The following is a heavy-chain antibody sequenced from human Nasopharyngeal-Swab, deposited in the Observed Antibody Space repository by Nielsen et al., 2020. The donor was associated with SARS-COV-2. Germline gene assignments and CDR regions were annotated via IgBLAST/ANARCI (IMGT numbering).Heavy chain of an antibody. Sequence: SGPPQVKPTHTLTLPCTFSGFSLSTSGMCVSWMRQPPGKALEWLARIDWDDDKYYSTSLKTRLTISKDTSNNQVVLTMTNMDPVDTATYYCARYIPTGGMDVWGQGTTVSVSS. J-gene: IGHJ6*02. CDR1: GFSLSTSGMC. V-gene: IGHV2-70*11. CDR3: ARYIPTGGMDV. CDR2: IDWDDDK. D-gene: IGHD2-2*02.